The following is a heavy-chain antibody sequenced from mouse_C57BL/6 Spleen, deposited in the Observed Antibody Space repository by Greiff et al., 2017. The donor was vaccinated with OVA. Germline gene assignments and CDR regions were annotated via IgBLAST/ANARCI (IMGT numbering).Heavy chain of an antibody. J-gene: IGHJ2*01. V-gene: IGHV5-17*01. CDR2: ISSGSSTI. D-gene: IGHD1-1*01. Sequence: EVMLVESGGGLVKPGGSLKLSCAASGFTFSDYGMHWVRQAPEKGLEWVAYISSGSSTIYYADTVKGRFTISRDNAKNTLFLQMTSLRSEDTAMYYCARTYYYGSSYVDYWGQGTTLTVSS. CDR1: GFTFSDYG. CDR3: ARTYYYGSSYVDY.